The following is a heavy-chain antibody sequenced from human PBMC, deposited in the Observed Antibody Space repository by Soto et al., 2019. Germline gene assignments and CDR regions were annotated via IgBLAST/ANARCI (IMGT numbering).Heavy chain of an antibody. CDR3: ARTRIAVAGLGYYYGMDV. V-gene: IGHV1-46*01. CDR2: INPSGGST. D-gene: IGHD6-19*01. CDR1: GYTFTSYY. Sequence: ASVKVSCKASGYTFTSYYMHWVRQAPGQGLEWMGIINPSGGSTSYAQKFQGRVTMTRDTSTSTVYMELSSLRSEDTAVYYCARTRIAVAGLGYYYGMDVWGQGTTVTVSS. J-gene: IGHJ6*02.